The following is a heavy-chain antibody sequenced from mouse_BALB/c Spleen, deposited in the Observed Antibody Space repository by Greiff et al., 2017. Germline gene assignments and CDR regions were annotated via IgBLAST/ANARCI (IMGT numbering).Heavy chain of an antibody. CDR1: GYTFTDYA. Sequence: VQLHQSGAELVRPGVSVKISCKGSGYTFTDYAMHWVKQSHAKSLEWIGVISTYYGDASYNQKFKGKATMTVDKSSSTAFARLTSEDSAIYYCARDNYFDYWGQGTTLTVSS. J-gene: IGHJ2*01. CDR2: ISTYYGDA. CDR3: ARDNYFDY. V-gene: IGHV1S137*01.